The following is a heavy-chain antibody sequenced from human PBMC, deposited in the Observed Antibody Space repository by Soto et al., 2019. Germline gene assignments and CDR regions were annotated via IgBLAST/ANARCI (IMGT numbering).Heavy chain of an antibody. CDR1: GFTFSNYG. Sequence: QVQLVESGGGVVQPGRSLRLSCAASGFTFSNYGMHWVRQAPGKGLEWVAVISYDGTNKYYADSVRARFTISIDNSKNTLYLQMNTLRAEDTAVYYCAKDWGMYSSSWSHFDCWGQGTLVTVSS. J-gene: IGHJ4*02. D-gene: IGHD6-13*01. V-gene: IGHV3-30*18. CDR3: AKDWGMYSSSWSHFDC. CDR2: ISYDGTNK.